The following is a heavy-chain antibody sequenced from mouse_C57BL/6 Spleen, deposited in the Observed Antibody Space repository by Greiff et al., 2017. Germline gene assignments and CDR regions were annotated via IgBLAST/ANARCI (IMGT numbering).Heavy chain of an antibody. CDR1: GFTFSDYY. CDR2: ISNGGGST. V-gene: IGHV5-12*01. J-gene: IGHJ1*03. D-gene: IGHD1-1*01. Sequence: DVMLVESGGGLVQPGGSLKLSCAASGFTFSDYYMYWVRQTPEKRLEWVAYISNGGGSTYYPDTVKGRFTISRDNAKNTLYLQMSRLKSEDTAMYYCARHGEYYGSSPYWYFDVWGTGTTVTVSS. CDR3: ARHGEYYGSSPYWYFDV.